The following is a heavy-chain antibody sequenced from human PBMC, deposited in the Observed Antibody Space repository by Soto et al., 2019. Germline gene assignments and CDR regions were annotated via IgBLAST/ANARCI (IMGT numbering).Heavy chain of an antibody. CDR1: GGSVNSGTDY. V-gene: IGHV4-61*03. CDR3: ARGTSWQLPFDY. D-gene: IGHD6-13*01. J-gene: IGHJ4*02. Sequence: SETLSLTCTVSGGSVNSGTDYWSWIRQPPGKGLEWIGYTSNSGSAKYNPSLKSRVTITTDTSTNHFSLKLTSVTAADTAVYYCARGTSWQLPFDYWGQGTLVTVSS. CDR2: TSNSGSA.